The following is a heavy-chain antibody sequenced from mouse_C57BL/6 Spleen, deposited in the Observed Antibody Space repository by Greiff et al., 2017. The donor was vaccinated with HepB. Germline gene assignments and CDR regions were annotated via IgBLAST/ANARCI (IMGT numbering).Heavy chain of an antibody. CDR2: IDPSDSET. Sequence: VQLQQPGAELVRPGSSVKLSCKASGYTFTSYWMHWVKQRPIQGLEWIGNIDPSDSETHYNQKFKDKATLTVDKSSSTAYMQLSSLTSEDSAVYYCARGGITTVVAPDYWGQGTTLTVSS. V-gene: IGHV1-52*01. D-gene: IGHD1-1*01. J-gene: IGHJ2*01. CDR1: GYTFTSYW. CDR3: ARGGITTVVAPDY.